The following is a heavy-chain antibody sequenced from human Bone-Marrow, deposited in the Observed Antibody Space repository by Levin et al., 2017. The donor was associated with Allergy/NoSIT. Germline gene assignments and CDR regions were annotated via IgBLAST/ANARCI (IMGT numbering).Heavy chain of an antibody. CDR2: SDHSGNA. Sequence: TSETLSLTCNVSGGSISSDYFHWSWIRQHPGKGLEWIGYSDHSGNAYYNPSLQTRVTISTDTSKNQFSLTLDSVTAADTAVYFCARDWAAARVFDSWGQGTLVTVSS. CDR1: GGSISSDYFH. CDR3: ARDWAAARVFDS. D-gene: IGHD6-6*01. J-gene: IGHJ4*02. V-gene: IGHV4-31*03.